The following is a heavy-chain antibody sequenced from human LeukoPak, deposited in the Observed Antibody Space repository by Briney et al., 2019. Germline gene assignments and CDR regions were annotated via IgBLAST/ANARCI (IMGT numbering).Heavy chain of an antibody. V-gene: IGHV3-7*01. CDR2: INTDGSER. J-gene: IGHJ4*02. CDR3: ARGIHGNNF. D-gene: IGHD5-24*01. CDR1: GFTLSGHW. Sequence: GGSLRLSCAASGFTLSGHWMAWVRQAPGKGLEWAADINTDGSERYYVDSVRGRFTISRDNAKNSVYLQMNSLGVEDASVYYCARGIHGNNFGGQGTQVTVSS.